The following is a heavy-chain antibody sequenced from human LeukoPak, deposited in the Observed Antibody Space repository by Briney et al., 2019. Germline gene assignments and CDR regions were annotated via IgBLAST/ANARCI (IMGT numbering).Heavy chain of an antibody. CDR2: ISHSGNT. V-gene: IGHV4-38-2*02. Sequence: SETLSLTCAVSGYSISSNYYWGWIRQPPGKGLEWIGSISHSGNTYYNPSLKSRLTISADTSKNQFSLNLRSVTATDTAVYYYARDRGGSSSPIDSWGQGTLVTVSS. CDR1: GYSISSNYY. J-gene: IGHJ4*02. D-gene: IGHD6-6*01. CDR3: ARDRGGSSSPIDS.